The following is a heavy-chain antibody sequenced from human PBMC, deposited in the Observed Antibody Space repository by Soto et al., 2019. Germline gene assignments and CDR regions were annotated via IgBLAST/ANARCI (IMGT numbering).Heavy chain of an antibody. Sequence: QVQLVQSGAEVKKPGASVKVSCKASGYTFTSYDINWVRQATGQGLEWMGWMNPNSGNTGYAQKFQGRVTMTSNTAISTAYMELSSLRSEDTAVYYCARYGPLVRFYYSYYGMDVWGQGTTVTVSS. V-gene: IGHV1-8*01. J-gene: IGHJ6*02. CDR2: MNPNSGNT. D-gene: IGHD6-13*01. CDR3: ARYGPLVRFYYSYYGMDV. CDR1: GYTFTSYD.